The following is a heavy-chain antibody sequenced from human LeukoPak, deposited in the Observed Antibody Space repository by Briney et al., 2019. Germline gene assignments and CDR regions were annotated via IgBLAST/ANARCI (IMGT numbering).Heavy chain of an antibody. Sequence: GGSLRLSCAASGFTFSTYSMSWVRQDPGKGLEWLSYISSSSSAIYYADSVKGRFNISRENAKNSLHLQMNSLRAEDTAVYYCARVRRYYDSSNYYFDYWGQGTLVTVSS. CDR3: ARVRRYYDSSNYYFDY. J-gene: IGHJ4*02. D-gene: IGHD3-22*01. CDR2: ISSSSSAI. V-gene: IGHV3-48*01. CDR1: GFTFSTYS.